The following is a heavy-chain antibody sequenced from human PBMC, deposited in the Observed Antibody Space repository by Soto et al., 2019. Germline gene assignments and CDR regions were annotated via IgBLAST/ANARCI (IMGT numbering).Heavy chain of an antibody. CDR2: IYSDGKT. Sequence: GGSLRLSCAASGFTVGSHYMSWVRQAPGKGLEWVSVIYSDGKTFYADSVKGRFTISRDDSKNTLYLQMNSLGAEDTAMYYCARGPPTGVPWGQGTLVTVSS. J-gene: IGHJ4*02. CDR1: GFTVGSHY. CDR3: ARGPPTGVP. V-gene: IGHV3-53*01. D-gene: IGHD4-17*01.